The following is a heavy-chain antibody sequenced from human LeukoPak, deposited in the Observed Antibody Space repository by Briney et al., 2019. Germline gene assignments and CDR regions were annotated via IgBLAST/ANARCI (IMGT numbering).Heavy chain of an antibody. CDR1: GYAFSRHG. CDR2: INGAGDNT. D-gene: IGHD3-16*01. J-gene: IGHJ4*02. V-gene: IGHV3-23*01. CDR3: AKVSVCFGCYFDY. Sequence: EGSLRLSCAAAGYAFSRHGLTWVRQAPGKGLEWVATINGAGDNTVYAETVKGRFTVSRDNSKNMLYLQMNTLRAEDTAIYYCAKVSVCFGCYFDYWGQGALVTVSS.